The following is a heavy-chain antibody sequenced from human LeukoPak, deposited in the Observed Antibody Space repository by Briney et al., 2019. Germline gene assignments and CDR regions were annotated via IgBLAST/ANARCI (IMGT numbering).Heavy chain of an antibody. V-gene: IGHV1-8*01. CDR1: GYTFTSYD. CDR2: MNPNGGNT. D-gene: IGHD3-16*02. J-gene: IGHJ5*02. Sequence: ASVKVSCTASGYTFTSYDINWVRQATGQQLEWLGWMNPNGGNTGYAQKFQGRVTMTRNTSITTAYIDLSSLRSEGTAVYYWARGQRGRGYPSNWFDPWGQGTLVTVSS. CDR3: ARGQRGRGYPSNWFDP.